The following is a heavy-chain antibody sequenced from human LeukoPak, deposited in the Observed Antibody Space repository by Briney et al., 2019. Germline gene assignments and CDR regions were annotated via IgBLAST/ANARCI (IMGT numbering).Heavy chain of an antibody. J-gene: IGHJ4*02. V-gene: IGHV4-30-4*01. CDR1: GGSISSGDYY. D-gene: IGHD2-15*01. Sequence: SETLSLTCTVSGGSISSGDYYWSWIRQPPGQGLEWIGYIYYRGSTYYNPSLKSRVIISVDTSKNQFSLKLSSMTAADTAVYYCARQGYWSGYFLFDYWGQGTLVTVSS. CDR3: ARQGYWSGYFLFDY. CDR2: IYYRGST.